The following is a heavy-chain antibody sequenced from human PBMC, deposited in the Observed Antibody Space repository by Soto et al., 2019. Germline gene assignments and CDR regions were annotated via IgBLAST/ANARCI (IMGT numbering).Heavy chain of an antibody. J-gene: IGHJ4*02. CDR3: ARDKITGLFDY. CDR1: GGXFSGYY. D-gene: IGHD2-8*02. V-gene: IGHV4-34*01. CDR2: INPGGST. Sequence: SETLSLTCAVYGGXFSGYYWTWIRQPPGTGLEWIGEINPGGSTYYNPSLKSRVTISVDTSKNQFSLKLTSVTAADTAVYYCARDKITGLFDYWGQGTLVTVSS.